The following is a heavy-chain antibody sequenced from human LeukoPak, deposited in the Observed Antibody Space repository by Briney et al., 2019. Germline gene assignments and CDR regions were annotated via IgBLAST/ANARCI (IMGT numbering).Heavy chain of an antibody. J-gene: IGHJ4*02. CDR2: ISDSGGRT. V-gene: IGHV3-23*01. CDR1: GITLSNYG. Sequence: GGSLRLSCAVSGITLSNYGMSWVLQAPAKGLEWVAGISDSGGRTNYADSVKGRFTISRDNPKNTIYLQMNSLRAEDTAVYFCAKRGVVIRVILVGFHKEAYYFDSWGQGALVTVSS. D-gene: IGHD3-22*01. CDR3: AKRGVVIRVILVGFHKEAYYFDS.